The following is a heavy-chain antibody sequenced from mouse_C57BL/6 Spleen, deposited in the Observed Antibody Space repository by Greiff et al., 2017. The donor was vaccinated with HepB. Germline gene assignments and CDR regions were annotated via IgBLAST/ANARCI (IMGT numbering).Heavy chain of an antibody. Sequence: VQLQESGAELVRPGASVTLSCKASGYTFTDYEMHWVKQTPVHGLEWIGAIDPETGGTAYNQKFKGKAILTADKSSSTAYMELRSLTSEDSAVYYCTRDWDAMDYWGQGTSVTVSS. CDR1: GYTFTDYE. J-gene: IGHJ4*01. CDR2: IDPETGGT. D-gene: IGHD4-1*01. CDR3: TRDWDAMDY. V-gene: IGHV1-15*01.